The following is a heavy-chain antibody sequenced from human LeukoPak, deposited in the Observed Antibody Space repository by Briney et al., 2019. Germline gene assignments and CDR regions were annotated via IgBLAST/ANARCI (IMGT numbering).Heavy chain of an antibody. CDR2: TYYRSKWYN. V-gene: IGHV6-1*01. CDR1: GDSFSSNSAA. CDR3: ARGFAPAVAGTAWFDP. J-gene: IGHJ5*02. Sequence: SQTLSLTCAISGDSFSSNSAAWNWIRQSPSRGLEWLGRTYYRSKWYNDYAVSVKSRITINPDTSKNQFSLQLNSVTPEDTAVYYCARGFAPAVAGTAWFDPWGQGTLVTVSS. D-gene: IGHD6-19*01.